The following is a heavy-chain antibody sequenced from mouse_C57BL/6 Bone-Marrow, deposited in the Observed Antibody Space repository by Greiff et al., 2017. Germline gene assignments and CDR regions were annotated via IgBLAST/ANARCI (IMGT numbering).Heavy chain of an antibody. CDR3: ARSRRGVLFDY. CDR1: GYTFTSYG. Sequence: QVQLKESGAELARPGASVKLSCKASGYTFTSYGISWVKQRTGQGLEWIGEIYPRSGNTYYNEKFKGKATLTADKSSSTAYMELRSLTSEYSAVYFCARSRRGVLFDYWGQGTTLTVSS. D-gene: IGHD2-14*01. J-gene: IGHJ2*01. CDR2: IYPRSGNT. V-gene: IGHV1-81*01.